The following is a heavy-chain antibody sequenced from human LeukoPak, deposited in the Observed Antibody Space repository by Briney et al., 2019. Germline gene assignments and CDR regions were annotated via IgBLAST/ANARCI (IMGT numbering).Heavy chain of an antibody. CDR3: ARAWLRLNPYFDY. Sequence: ASVKVSCKASGYTFTGYHMHWVRQAPGQGLEWMGWINPNSGGTNYAQKSQGRVTMTRGTSISTAYMELSRLRSDDTAVYYCARAWLRLNPYFDYWGQGTLVTVSS. CDR2: INPNSGGT. J-gene: IGHJ4*02. CDR1: GYTFTGYH. V-gene: IGHV1-2*02. D-gene: IGHD5-12*01.